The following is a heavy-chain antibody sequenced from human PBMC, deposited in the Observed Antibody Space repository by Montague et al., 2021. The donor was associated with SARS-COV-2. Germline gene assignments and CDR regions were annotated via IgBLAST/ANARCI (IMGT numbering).Heavy chain of an antibody. D-gene: IGHD1-14*01. J-gene: IGHJ3*02. V-gene: IGHV5-51*01. CDR3: ARLRGQFLRNYGSDI. CDR2: IYPGDSDT. Sequence: QSGAEVKKPGESLRISCKGSGYRFSTYWIGWVRQMPGKGLEWMGIIYPGDSDTRYSPSFQGQVTISADKSITTAYLQWSSLKASDTAMYYCARLRGQFLRNYGSDIWGQGTMVTVSS. CDR1: GYRFSTYW.